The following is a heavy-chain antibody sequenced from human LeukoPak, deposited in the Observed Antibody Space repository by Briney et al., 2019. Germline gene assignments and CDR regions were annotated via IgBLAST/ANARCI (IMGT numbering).Heavy chain of an antibody. CDR1: GDSVSSNSAA. D-gene: IGHD2-2*01. CDR2: TYYRSKWYN. V-gene: IGHV6-1*01. CDR3: ARGPDCSSTSCARSDAFDI. Sequence: SQTLSLTCAISGDSVSSNSAAWNWIRQSPSRGLEWLGRTYYRSKWYNDYAVSVKSRITINPDTSKNQFSLQLDSVTPEDTAVYYCARGPDCSSTSCARSDAFDIWGQGTMVTVSS. J-gene: IGHJ3*02.